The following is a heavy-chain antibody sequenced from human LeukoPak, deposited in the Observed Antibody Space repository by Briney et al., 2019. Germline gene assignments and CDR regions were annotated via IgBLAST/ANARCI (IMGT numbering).Heavy chain of an antibody. CDR1: GFSLSTNGLG. CDR3: AHISAGPETPIPYYFGF. D-gene: IGHD4-23*01. V-gene: IGHV2-5*01. J-gene: IGHJ4*02. Sequence: SGPTLVNPTQTLTLTCTFSGFSLSTNGLGVGWIRQPPGKALEWLALIYWHDHKRYSPSLRNRLTITKATSKNQVVLSVTNAAPVDTGTYYCAHISAGPETPIPYYFGFWGQGILVTVSS. CDR2: IYWHDHK.